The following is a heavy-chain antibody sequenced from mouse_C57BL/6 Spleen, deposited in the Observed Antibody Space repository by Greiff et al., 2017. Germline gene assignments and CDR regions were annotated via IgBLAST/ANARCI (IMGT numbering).Heavy chain of an antibody. CDR2: IYPRSGNT. CDR1: GYTFTSYG. J-gene: IGHJ2*01. V-gene: IGHV1-81*01. CDR3: ARGSLTGNY. Sequence: QVQLQESGAELARPGASVKLSCKASGYTFTSYGISWVKQRTGQGLEWIGEIYPRSGNTYYTEKFKGKATLTADKSSSTAYMELRSLTSEDSAVYFCARGSLTGNYWGQGTTLTVSS. D-gene: IGHD4-1*01.